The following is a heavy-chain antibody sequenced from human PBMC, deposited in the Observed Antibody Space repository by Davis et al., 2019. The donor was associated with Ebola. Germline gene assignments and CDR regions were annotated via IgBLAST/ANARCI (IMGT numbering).Heavy chain of an antibody. Sequence: ASVKVSCKASGYTFTNYYMHWVRQAPEQGLEWMGIINPIGGSTTYAQKFQGRVTLTTDTSTSTVYMELSSLRSEDTAVYYCARVERQQSETDFWGQGTLVTVSS. CDR3: ARVERQQSETDF. CDR2: INPIGGST. J-gene: IGHJ4*02. D-gene: IGHD5-24*01. V-gene: IGHV1-46*01. CDR1: GYTFTNYY.